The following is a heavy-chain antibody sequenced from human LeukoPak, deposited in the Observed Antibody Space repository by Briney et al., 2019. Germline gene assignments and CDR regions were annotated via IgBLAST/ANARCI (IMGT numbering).Heavy chain of an antibody. CDR1: GYTFTGYY. D-gene: IGHD6-6*01. J-gene: IGHJ4*02. Sequence: ASVKVSCKASGYTFTGYYLHWVRQAPGQGLEWMGWINPNSGGTKYAQKFQGRVTMTRDTSISTAYTELSRLRSDDTAVYYCARDPQYSSSPLDYWGQGTLVTVSS. CDR2: INPNSGGT. V-gene: IGHV1-2*02. CDR3: ARDPQYSSSPLDY.